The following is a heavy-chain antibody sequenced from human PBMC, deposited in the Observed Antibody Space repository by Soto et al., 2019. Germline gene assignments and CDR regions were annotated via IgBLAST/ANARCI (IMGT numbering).Heavy chain of an antibody. V-gene: IGHV4-31*03. J-gene: IGHJ4*02. CDR1: GGSISSGGYY. Sequence: SETLSLTCTVSGGSISSGGYYWSWIRQHPGKGLEWIGYIFYSGSTYYNPSLKSRVTISEDTSKNQFYLKLSSVTAADTAVYYCAAGLRFLELRTDYFDYWGQGTLVTVSS. D-gene: IGHD3-3*01. CDR2: IFYSGST. CDR3: AAGLRFLELRTDYFDY.